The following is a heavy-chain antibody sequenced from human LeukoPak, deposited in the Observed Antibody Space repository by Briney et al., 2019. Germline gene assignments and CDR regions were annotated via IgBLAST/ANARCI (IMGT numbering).Heavy chain of an antibody. V-gene: IGHV4-4*07. J-gene: IGHJ3*02. D-gene: IGHD2-15*01. CDR1: GGSINNYY. CDR2: IYTRGST. Sequence: PSETLSLTCTVSGGSINNYYWSWIRQPAGKGLGWIGRIYTRGSTNYNPSLKSRVTMSVDTSKNQFSLKLSSVTAADTAVYYCARGRYCSADICSGGDAFDIWGQGTMVSVTS. CDR3: ARGRYCSADICSGGDAFDI.